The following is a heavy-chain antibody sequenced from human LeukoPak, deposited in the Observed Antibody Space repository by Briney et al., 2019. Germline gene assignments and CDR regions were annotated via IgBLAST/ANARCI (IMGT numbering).Heavy chain of an antibody. Sequence: SSETLSLTCTVSGGSISSNYWSWVRQPPGKGLEWIGYISYSGSTNYNPSLKSRVTISGDTSKNQFSLKLSSVTAADTPVYYCARGRSGGDWFDPWGQGTLVTVSS. CDR3: ARGRSGGDWFDP. CDR2: ISYSGST. J-gene: IGHJ5*02. D-gene: IGHD3-10*01. V-gene: IGHV4-59*01. CDR1: GGSISSNY.